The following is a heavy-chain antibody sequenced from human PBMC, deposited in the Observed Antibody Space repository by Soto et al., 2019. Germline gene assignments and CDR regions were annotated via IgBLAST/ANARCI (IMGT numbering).Heavy chain of an antibody. CDR2: ISWDGGST. Sequence: XGSLRLCFAASGFTFDDYPMHWVRQAPGKGLEWVSLISWDGGSTYYADSVKGRFTISRDNSKNSLYLQMKSLRTEDTALYYCARQEAAGSYWYFDLWGRGTLVTVSS. J-gene: IGHJ2*01. CDR1: GFTFDDYP. V-gene: IGHV3-43*01. CDR3: ARQEAAGSYWYFDL.